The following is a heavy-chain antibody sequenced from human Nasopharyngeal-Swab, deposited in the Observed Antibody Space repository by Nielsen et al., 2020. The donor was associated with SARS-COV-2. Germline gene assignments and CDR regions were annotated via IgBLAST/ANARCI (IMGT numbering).Heavy chain of an antibody. J-gene: IGHJ6*02. D-gene: IGHD2-2*01. CDR2: INPGSGGT. V-gene: IGHV1-46*01. CDR3: ARRGRCSGSSCDMGV. Sequence: WVRQAPGQGLERMGMINPGSGGTTYAQKFQGRVTMTRDTSTSTVFMDLSSLRSEDTAVYYCARRGRCSGSSCDMGVWGQGTTVTVSS.